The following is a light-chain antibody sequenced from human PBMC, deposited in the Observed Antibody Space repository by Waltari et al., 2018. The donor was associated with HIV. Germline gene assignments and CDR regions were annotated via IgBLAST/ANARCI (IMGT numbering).Light chain of an antibody. J-gene: IGLJ2*01. Sequence: QSVLPQPPSASGTPGQRVTISCSGRSSTIGSNTVNWYQQLPGTAPRLLIYSNNQRPSGVPDRFSGSKSGTSASLAISGLQSEDEADYYCAAWDDSLSGLVVFGGGTKLTVL. CDR1: SSTIGSNT. CDR2: SNN. V-gene: IGLV1-44*01. CDR3: AAWDDSLSGLVV.